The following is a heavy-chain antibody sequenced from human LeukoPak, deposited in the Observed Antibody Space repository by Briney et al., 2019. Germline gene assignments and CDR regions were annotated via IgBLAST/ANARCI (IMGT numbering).Heavy chain of an antibody. V-gene: IGHV3-7*01. CDR1: GFTVNYW. J-gene: IGHJ4*02. CDR3: ARDQGIAVAGTHFDY. D-gene: IGHD6-19*01. Sequence: GGSLRLSCAASGFTVNYWMSWVRQAPGKGLEWVANIKQDGNEKYYVDSVKGRFTISRDNAKNSLYLQMNSLRAEDTAVYYCARDQGIAVAGTHFDYWGQGTLVTVSS. CDR2: IKQDGNEK.